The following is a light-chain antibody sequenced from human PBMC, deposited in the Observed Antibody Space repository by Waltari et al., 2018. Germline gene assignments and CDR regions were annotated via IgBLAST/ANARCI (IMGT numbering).Light chain of an antibody. Sequence: EIVLTQSPGTLSLSPGEGATLSCRASQGVSSSDLAWYQQKPGQAPRLLIYGASNRATGIPDRFSGSGSGSDFTLTISRLEPEDFAVYYCQQYVNSVVTFGQGTKLEIK. V-gene: IGKV3-20*01. J-gene: IGKJ2*01. CDR2: GAS. CDR3: QQYVNSVVT. CDR1: QGVSSSD.